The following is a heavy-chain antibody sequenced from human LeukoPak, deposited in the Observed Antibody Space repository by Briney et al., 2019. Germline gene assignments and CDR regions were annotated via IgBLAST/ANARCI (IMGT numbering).Heavy chain of an antibody. CDR2: ISGSGGST. V-gene: IGHV3-23*01. D-gene: IGHD1-26*01. J-gene: IGHJ4*02. Sequence: GSLKLSCAASGFTFSCYAMSWVRQAPGKGLEWVSAISGSGGSTYYADSVKGRFTISRDNSKNTLYLQMNSLRAEDTAVYYCAKDLASPAAPGIAGATPPFDYWGQGTLVTVSS. CDR1: GFTFSCYA. CDR3: AKDLASPAAPGIAGATPPFDY.